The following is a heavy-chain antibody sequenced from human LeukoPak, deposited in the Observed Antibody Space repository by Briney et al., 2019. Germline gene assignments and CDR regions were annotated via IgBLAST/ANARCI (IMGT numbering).Heavy chain of an antibody. V-gene: IGHV4-38-2*02. CDR1: GYSISSGYY. D-gene: IGHD3-16*02. CDR3: ARCNDYVWGSYRPYFDH. Sequence: SETLSLTCTVSGYSISSGYYWGWIRQPPGKGLERIGSIYHSGSTYYNPSLKSRVTISVDTSKNQFSLKLSSVTAADTAVYYCARCNDYVWGSYRPYFDHWGQGALVTVSS. J-gene: IGHJ4*02. CDR2: IYHSGST.